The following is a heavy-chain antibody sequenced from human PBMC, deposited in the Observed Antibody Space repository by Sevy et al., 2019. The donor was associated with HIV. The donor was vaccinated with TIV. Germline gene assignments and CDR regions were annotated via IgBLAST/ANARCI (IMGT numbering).Heavy chain of an antibody. V-gene: IGHV3-23*01. D-gene: IGHD3-9*01. Sequence: GGSLRLSCAASGFTFNIYAMTWVRQAPGKGLKWVSTISSSGTSTYYADSVKGRLTISRDNSKNTLYLQMNSLRAEDTAIYFCAKDHDNNWFDPWGQGTLVTVSS. CDR2: ISSSGTST. CDR1: GFTFNIYA. CDR3: AKDHDNNWFDP. J-gene: IGHJ5*02.